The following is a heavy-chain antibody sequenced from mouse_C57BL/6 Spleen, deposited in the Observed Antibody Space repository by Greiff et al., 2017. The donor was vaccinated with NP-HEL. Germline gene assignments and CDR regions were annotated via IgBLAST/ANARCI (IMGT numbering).Heavy chain of an antibody. J-gene: IGHJ4*01. Sequence: EVQLQESGPELVKPGASVKIPCKASGYTFTDYNMDWVKQSHGKSLEWIGDINPNNGGTIYNQKFKGKATLTVDKSSSTAYMELRSLTSEDTAVYYCARGYLPYYAMDYWGQGTSVTVSS. CDR2: INPNNGGT. V-gene: IGHV1-18*01. CDR1: GYTFTDYN. D-gene: IGHD2-2*01. CDR3: ARGYLPYYAMDY.